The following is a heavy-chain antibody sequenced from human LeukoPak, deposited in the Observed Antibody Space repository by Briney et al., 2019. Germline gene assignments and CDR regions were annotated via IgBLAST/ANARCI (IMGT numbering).Heavy chain of an antibody. Sequence: GRSLRLSCAASGFTFSSYAMRWVRQAPGKGLEWVAVISYDGSNNYYADSVKGRFSISRDNSKNTLYLEMNSLRAEDTAVYYCATGRYSSSSGYDYWGQGTLVTVSS. CDR3: ATGRYSSSSGYDY. J-gene: IGHJ4*02. V-gene: IGHV3-30-3*01. CDR2: ISYDGSNN. CDR1: GFTFSSYA. D-gene: IGHD6-6*01.